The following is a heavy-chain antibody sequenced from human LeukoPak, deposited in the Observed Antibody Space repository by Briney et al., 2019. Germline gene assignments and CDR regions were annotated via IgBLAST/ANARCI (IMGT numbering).Heavy chain of an antibody. D-gene: IGHD2-8*01. CDR3: ARPVEGVLMLYASGGEFDY. CDR1: GYTFTGYY. CDR2: INPNSGGT. J-gene: IGHJ4*02. Sequence: ASVKVSCRASGYTFTGYYMHWVRQAPGQGLEWMGWINPNSGGTNYAQKFQGRVTMTRDTSIITAYMELSRLRSDDTAVYYCARPVEGVLMLYASGGEFDYWGQGTLVTVSS. V-gene: IGHV1-2*02.